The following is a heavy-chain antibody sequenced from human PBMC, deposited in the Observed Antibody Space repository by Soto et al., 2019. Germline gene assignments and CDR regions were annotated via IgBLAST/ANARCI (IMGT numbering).Heavy chain of an antibody. CDR1: GFTFSSYA. Sequence: GVSLRLSCAASGFTFSSYAMSWVRQAPGKGLEWVSAISGSGGSTYYADSVKGRFTISRDNSKNTLYLQMNSLRAEDTAVYYCAKGFQVVPAAAGFDPWGQGTLVTVSS. J-gene: IGHJ5*02. CDR2: ISGSGGST. D-gene: IGHD2-2*01. CDR3: AKGFQVVPAAAGFDP. V-gene: IGHV3-23*01.